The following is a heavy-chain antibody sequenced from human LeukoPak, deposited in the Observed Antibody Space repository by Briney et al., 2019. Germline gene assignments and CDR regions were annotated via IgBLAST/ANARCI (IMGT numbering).Heavy chain of an antibody. D-gene: IGHD3-10*01. Sequence: SETLSLTCTVSGGSISSYYWSWIRQPPGKGLEWIGYIYYSGSTNYNPSLKSRVTISVDTSKNQFSLKLSSVTAADTAVYYCARNMVRGRYFQHWGQGTLVTVSS. J-gene: IGHJ1*01. V-gene: IGHV4-59*12. CDR2: IYYSGST. CDR1: GGSISSYY. CDR3: ARNMVRGRYFQH.